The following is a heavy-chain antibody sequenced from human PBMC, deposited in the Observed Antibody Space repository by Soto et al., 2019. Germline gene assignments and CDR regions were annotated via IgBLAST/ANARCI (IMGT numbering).Heavy chain of an antibody. CDR2: IVPIVDTS. CDR1: GGTFSSYA. Sequence: QVQLVQSGAEVRQPASSVKVSCKTSGGTFSSYAISWVRQAPGQGLGWMGVIVPIVDTSTYAQKFQGRVTITADEATSTAYMELSSLRSDDTAIYYCVRVVAIPGYPDNWGQGTLVTVSS. D-gene: IGHD5-12*01. V-gene: IGHV1-69*12. J-gene: IGHJ4*02. CDR3: VRVVAIPGYPDN.